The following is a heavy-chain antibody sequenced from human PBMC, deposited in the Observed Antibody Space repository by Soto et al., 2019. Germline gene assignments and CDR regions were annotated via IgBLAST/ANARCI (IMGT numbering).Heavy chain of an antibody. CDR1: GDSISRGGYS. CDR2: IYDVGST. CDR3: ARGSSSYYDYGMDV. J-gene: IGHJ6*02. D-gene: IGHD6-6*01. V-gene: IGHV4-30-2*01. Sequence: QLQLQESGSGLVGPSQTLSLTCTVSGDSISRGGYSWTWIRQPPGKALEWIGNIYDVGSTSYNPSLKSRVTISVDTSKNQFSLELNSVPAADTAVYFCARGSSSYYDYGMDVWGQGTTVTVSS.